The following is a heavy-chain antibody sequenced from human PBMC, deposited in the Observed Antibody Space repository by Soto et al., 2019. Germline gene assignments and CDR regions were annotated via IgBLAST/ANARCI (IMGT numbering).Heavy chain of an antibody. CDR1: GGSISSYY. J-gene: IGHJ4*02. V-gene: IGHV4-59*01. Sequence: SETLSLTCTVSGGSISSYYWSWIRQPPGKGLEWIGYIYYSGSTNYNPSLKSRVTISVDTSKNQFSLKLGSVTAADTAVYYCAQTTGWPGFDYWGQGILVTVSS. CDR2: IYYSGST. D-gene: IGHD6-19*01. CDR3: AQTTGWPGFDY.